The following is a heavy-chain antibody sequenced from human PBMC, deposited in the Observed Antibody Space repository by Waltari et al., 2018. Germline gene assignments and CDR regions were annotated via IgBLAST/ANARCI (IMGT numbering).Heavy chain of an antibody. V-gene: IGHV4-34*01. CDR3: ARGPSSWYYYYMDV. CDR1: RGSFMVYY. D-gene: IGHD6-6*01. CDR2: ITHSGST. Sequence: QVQLQQWGAGLLKPAETLSLTGAVSRGSFMVYYWTLIRQPPGQGLECIGEITHSGSTNYNPSLKNRVTISVDTSKNQFSLKLSSVTAADTAVYYCARGPSSWYYYYMDVWGKGTTVTISS. J-gene: IGHJ6*03.